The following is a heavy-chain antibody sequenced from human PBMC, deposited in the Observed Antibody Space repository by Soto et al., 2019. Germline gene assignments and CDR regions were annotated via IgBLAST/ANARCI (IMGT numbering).Heavy chain of an antibody. CDR3: ARGYVCSSSPGGDY. J-gene: IGHJ4*02. V-gene: IGHV4-30-4*01. D-gene: IGHD6-6*01. CDR1: GGSISSGNYY. CDR2: IYYSGST. Sequence: QVQLQESGPGLVKPTQTLSLTGTVSGGSISSGNYYWSWIRQPPGKGLEWIGYIYYSGSTYYNPSHKSRVTISVDTSENQFSLKLSSVTAADTAVYYCARGYVCSSSPGGDYWGQGTLVTVSS.